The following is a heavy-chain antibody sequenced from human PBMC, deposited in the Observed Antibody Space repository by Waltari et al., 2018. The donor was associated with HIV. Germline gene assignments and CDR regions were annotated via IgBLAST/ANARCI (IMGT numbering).Heavy chain of an antibody. CDR3: ASTVYDSSGYYYSYFDY. J-gene: IGHJ4*02. CDR2: IYYSGST. V-gene: IGHV4-59*08. CDR1: GGSISSYY. D-gene: IGHD3-22*01. Sequence: QVQLQESGPGLVKPSETLSLTCTVSGGSISSYYWSWIRQPPGKGLEWIGYIYYSGSTNYNPSLKSRVTISVDTSKNQFSLKLSSVTAADTAVYYCASTVYDSSGYYYSYFDYWGQGTLVTVSS.